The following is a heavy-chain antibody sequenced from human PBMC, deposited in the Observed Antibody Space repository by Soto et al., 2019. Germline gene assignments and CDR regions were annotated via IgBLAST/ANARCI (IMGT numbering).Heavy chain of an antibody. V-gene: IGHV4-59*01. CDR2: VYNSENT. Sequence: PSETLSLTCTVSGGSISTYYWSWIRQPPGKGLEWIGHVYNSENTDYSHSLKSRVTTSVDTTKNQFSLKLTSVTAADTAVYYCARDRVGVSSNWFDSWGRGTLVTVSS. CDR3: ARDRVGVSSNWFDS. J-gene: IGHJ5*01. CDR1: GGSISTYY. D-gene: IGHD1-26*01.